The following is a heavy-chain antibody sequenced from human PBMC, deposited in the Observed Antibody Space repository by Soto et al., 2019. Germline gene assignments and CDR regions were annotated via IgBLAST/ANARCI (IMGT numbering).Heavy chain of an antibody. Sequence: SETLSLTCTVSGGSISSYYWSWIRQPPGKGLEWIGCIYYSGSTNYNPSLKSRVTISVDTSKNQFSLKLSSVTAADTAVYYCARHVLPTYYYDSSGYYAPTRSHGMDVWGQGTTVTVSS. J-gene: IGHJ6*02. CDR2: IYYSGST. D-gene: IGHD3-22*01. V-gene: IGHV4-59*08. CDR3: ARHVLPTYYYDSSGYYAPTRSHGMDV. CDR1: GGSISSYY.